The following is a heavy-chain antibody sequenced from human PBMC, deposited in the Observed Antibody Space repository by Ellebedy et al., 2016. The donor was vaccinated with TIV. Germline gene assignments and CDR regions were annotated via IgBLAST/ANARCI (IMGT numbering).Heavy chain of an antibody. Sequence: GGSLRLSCAASGFTFRTYSMNWVRQAPGKGLEWVSYISSSSSSINYADSVKGRFTISRDNAKNSLYLQMNSLRAEDTAVYYCARDFGDYGTIDYWGQGTLVTVSS. CDR1: GFTFRTYS. V-gene: IGHV3-48*04. J-gene: IGHJ4*02. CDR2: ISSSSSSI. CDR3: ARDFGDYGTIDY. D-gene: IGHD4-17*01.